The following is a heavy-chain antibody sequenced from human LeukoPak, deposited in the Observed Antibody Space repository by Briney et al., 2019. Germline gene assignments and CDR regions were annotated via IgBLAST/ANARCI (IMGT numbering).Heavy chain of an antibody. CDR1: GYSISGGYY. Sequence: SETLSLTCTVSGYSISGGYYWGWIRQPPGKGLEWIGTIYHSGNTYYNPSLKSRVTISIDTSKNQFSLKLRSVTATDTAVYYCARVRRCRLAELDYWGQGTLITVSS. CDR3: ARVRRCRLAELDY. CDR2: IYHSGNT. V-gene: IGHV4-38-2*02. J-gene: IGHJ4*02. D-gene: IGHD3-16*01.